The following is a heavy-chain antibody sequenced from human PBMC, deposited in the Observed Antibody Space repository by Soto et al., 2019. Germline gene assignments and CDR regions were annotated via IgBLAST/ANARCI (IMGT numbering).Heavy chain of an antibody. CDR2: ISYDGSNK. Sequence: GGSLRLSCAASGFTFSSYGMHWVRQAPGKGLEWVAVISYDGSNKYYADSVKGRFTISRDNSKNTLYLQMNSLRAEDTAVYYCAKDSVGRWNYRDYYYYGMDVWGQGTTVTVSS. D-gene: IGHD1-7*01. V-gene: IGHV3-30*18. CDR3: AKDSVGRWNYRDYYYYGMDV. J-gene: IGHJ6*02. CDR1: GFTFSSYG.